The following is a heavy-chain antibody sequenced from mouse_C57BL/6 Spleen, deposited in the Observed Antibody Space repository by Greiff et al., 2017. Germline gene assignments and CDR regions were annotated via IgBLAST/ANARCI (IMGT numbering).Heavy chain of an antibody. D-gene: IGHD1-1*02. CDR3: TRPGLSLFGG. V-gene: IGHV1-55*01. J-gene: IGHJ1*03. Sequence: QVQLQQSGAELVKPGASVKMSCTASGYTFTSYWMTWVKQRPGQGLEWIGEIYPGSGSTNYTAKFKSKATLTVDTSSSTAYMQLSSLTSEDTAVYYGTRPGLSLFGGRGKGPTLSASS. CDR2: IYPGSGST. CDR1: GYTFTSYW.